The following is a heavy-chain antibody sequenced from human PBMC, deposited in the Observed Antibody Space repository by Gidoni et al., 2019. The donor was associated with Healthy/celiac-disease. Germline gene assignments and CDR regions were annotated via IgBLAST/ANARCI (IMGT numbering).Heavy chain of an antibody. D-gene: IGHD4-4*01. CDR3: AKDGTTGYWYFDL. V-gene: IGHV3-30*18. CDR1: GFTFSSYG. CDR2: ISYDGSNK. J-gene: IGHJ2*01. Sequence: QVQLVESGGGVVQPGRSLRLSCAASGFTFSSYGMHWVRQAPGKGLEWVAVISYDGSNKYYADSVKGRFTISRDNSKNTLYLQMNSLRAEDTAVYYCAKDGTTGYWYFDLWGRGTLVTVSS.